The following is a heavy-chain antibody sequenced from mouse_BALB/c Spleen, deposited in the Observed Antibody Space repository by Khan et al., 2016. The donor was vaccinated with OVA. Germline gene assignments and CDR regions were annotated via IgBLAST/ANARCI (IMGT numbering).Heavy chain of an antibody. CDR1: GYTFTSYW. V-gene: IGHV1S22*01. J-gene: IGHJ3*01. Sequence: LQQPGSELVRPGASVKLSCKASGYTFTSYWMHWVKQRHGQGLEGIGNIYPGSGSTNYDEMFKSKGTLTVDTSSSTAYLHLSSLTSEDSAVYYCTRGGYYGKSLFAYWGQVTLFTVSA. CDR3: TRGGYYGKSLFAY. CDR2: IYPGSGST. D-gene: IGHD2-1*01.